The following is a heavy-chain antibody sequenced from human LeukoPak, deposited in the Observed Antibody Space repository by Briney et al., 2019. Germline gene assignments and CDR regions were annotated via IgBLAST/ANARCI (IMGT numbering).Heavy chain of an antibody. CDR3: AKTPLRYFDWFLRKRFFFDY. Sequence: GGSLRLSCAASGFKFSDAAMSWVCRAPGKGLEWVSSITATGDDTHSADSLRGRFTISRDNSKNTLYLEMNSLRAEDTAVYYCAKTPLRYFDWFLRKRFFFDYWGHGTLVTVSS. J-gene: IGHJ4*01. D-gene: IGHD3-9*01. V-gene: IGHV3-23*01. CDR1: GFKFSDAA. CDR2: ITATGDDT.